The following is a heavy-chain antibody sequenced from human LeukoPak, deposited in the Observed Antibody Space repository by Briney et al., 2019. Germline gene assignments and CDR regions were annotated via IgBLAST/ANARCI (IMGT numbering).Heavy chain of an antibody. V-gene: IGHV4-59*12. Sequence: PSETLSLTCTVSGGSISSYYWSWIRQPPGKGLEWIGYIYYSGNTNYNPSLKSRVTISVDTSRNQFSLKLSSVTAADTAVYYCARDRGIYYYYYMDVWGKGTTVTVSS. D-gene: IGHD1-26*01. CDR1: GGSISSYY. CDR3: ARDRGIYYYYYMDV. CDR2: IYYSGNT. J-gene: IGHJ6*03.